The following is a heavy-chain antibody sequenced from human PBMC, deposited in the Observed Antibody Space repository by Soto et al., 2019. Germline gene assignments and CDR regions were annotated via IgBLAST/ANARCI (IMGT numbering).Heavy chain of an antibody. CDR2: IWSAGLI. CDR3: AREATMDV. J-gene: IGHJ6*02. V-gene: IGHV3-53*01. CDR1: GFTVSSKY. Sequence: GGSLILSCAASGFTVSSKYMSWVRQAPGKGLEWISVIWSAGLIYYADSVRGRFTISRDISKNILYLEMTSLRADDTAVYYCAREATMDVWGQGNTVTVYS.